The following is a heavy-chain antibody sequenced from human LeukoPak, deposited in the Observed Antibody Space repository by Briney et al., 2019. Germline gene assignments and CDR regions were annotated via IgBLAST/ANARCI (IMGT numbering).Heavy chain of an antibody. CDR2: INNDGSTT. Sequence: GGSLRLSCAASGFPFANTWMHWVRQAPGKGLVWVSLINNDGSTTNYADSVKGRFTISRDSAKNTVYLQMNSLRAEDTAVYYCAIGGTCGSGSWGQGTLVTVSS. CDR3: AIGGTCGSGS. V-gene: IGHV3-74*01. J-gene: IGHJ4*02. CDR1: GFPFANTW. D-gene: IGHD3-10*01.